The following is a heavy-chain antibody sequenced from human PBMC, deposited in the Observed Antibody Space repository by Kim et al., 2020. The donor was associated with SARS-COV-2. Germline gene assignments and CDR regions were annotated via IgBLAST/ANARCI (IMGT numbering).Heavy chain of an antibody. V-gene: IGHV3-74*01. CDR2: INSNGRST. CDR1: GFTFSSYW. Sequence: GGSLRLSCAASGFTFSSYWMHWVRQAPGKGLVWVSRINSNGRSTNYADSVKGRFTISRDNAKNTLYLQMNSLRAEDTAVYYCARGGPGIAAAGDNWFDPWGQGTLVTVSS. D-gene: IGHD6-13*01. CDR3: ARGGPGIAAAGDNWFDP. J-gene: IGHJ5*02.